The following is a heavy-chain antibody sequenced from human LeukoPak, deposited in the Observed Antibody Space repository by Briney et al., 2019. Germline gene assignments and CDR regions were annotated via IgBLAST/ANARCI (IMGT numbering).Heavy chain of an antibody. CDR2: IYSGGST. D-gene: IGHD4/OR15-4a*01. CDR1: GFTVSSNY. CDR3: ARDFSGASRIDY. V-gene: IGHV3-66*01. J-gene: IGHJ4*02. Sequence: GGSLRLSCAASGFTVSSNYMNWVRQAPGKGLEWVSVIYSGGSTYYADSVKGRFTISRDNSKNTLYLQMNSLRAEDTAVYYCARDFSGASRIDYWGQGTLVTVSS.